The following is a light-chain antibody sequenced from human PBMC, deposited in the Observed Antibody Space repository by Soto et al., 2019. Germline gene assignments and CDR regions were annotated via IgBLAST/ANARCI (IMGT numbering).Light chain of an antibody. CDR1: QSVTSSK. Sequence: EIVLTQSPGTLSLSPGERATLSCRASQSVTSSKLAWYQQKPGQAPRLLIYGASFRATGIPDRFIGSGSGTDFTLTISRLEPEDFAVYHCQQYGRSTECTFGQGTKVEIK. CDR3: QQYGRSTECT. J-gene: IGKJ1*01. CDR2: GAS. V-gene: IGKV3-20*01.